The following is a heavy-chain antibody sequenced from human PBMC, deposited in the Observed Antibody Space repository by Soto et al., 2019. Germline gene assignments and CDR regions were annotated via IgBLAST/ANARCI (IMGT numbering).Heavy chain of an antibody. CDR3: ARVSYYDSSGQGWFDP. V-gene: IGHV1-69*01. CDR2: IIPIFCTA. J-gene: IGHJ5*02. Sequence: QVQLVQSGAEVKKPGSSVKVSCKASGGTFSSYAISWVRQAPGQGLEWMGGIIPIFCTANYAQKFQGRVTISADESTSTAYMELSRLRSEDTAVYYCARVSYYDSSGQGWFDPWGQGTLVTVSS. CDR1: GGTFSSYA. D-gene: IGHD3-22*01.